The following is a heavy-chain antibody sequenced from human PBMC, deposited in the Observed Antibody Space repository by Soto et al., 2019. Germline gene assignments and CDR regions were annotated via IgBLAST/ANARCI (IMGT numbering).Heavy chain of an antibody. V-gene: IGHV3-30*18. CDR1: GFTFSSYG. Sequence: QVQLVESGGGVVQPGRSLRLSCAASGFTFSSYGMHWVRQAPGKGLEWVAVISYDGSNKYYADSVKGRFTISRDNSKNTLYLQMNSLRAEDTAVYYCAKSKGDGDRYGHFDYWGQVSLVTVSS. CDR3: AKSKGDGDRYGHFDY. CDR2: ISYDGSNK. J-gene: IGHJ4*02. D-gene: IGHD5-18*01.